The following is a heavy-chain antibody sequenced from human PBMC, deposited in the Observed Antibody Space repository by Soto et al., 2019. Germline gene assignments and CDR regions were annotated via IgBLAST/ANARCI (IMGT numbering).Heavy chain of an antibody. CDR1: GGSISSYY. D-gene: IGHD2-15*01. CDR3: AILRGGGRGNYGMDV. V-gene: IGHV4-59*01. CDR2: IYYSGST. Sequence: SETLSLTCTVSGGSISSYYWSRIRQPPGKGLEWIGYIYYSGSTNYNPSLKSRVTISVDTSKNQFSLKLSSVTAADTAVYYCAILRGGGRGNYGMDVWGQGTTVTVSS. J-gene: IGHJ6*02.